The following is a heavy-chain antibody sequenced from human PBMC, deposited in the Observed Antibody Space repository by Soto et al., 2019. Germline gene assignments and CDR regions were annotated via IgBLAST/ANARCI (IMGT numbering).Heavy chain of an antibody. CDR2: MNPNSGNT. Sequence: ASVKVSCKASGYTFTSYDTNWVRQATGQGLEWMGWMNPNSGNTGYAQKFQGRVTMTRNTSISTAYMELSSLRSEDTAVYYCARGQQYYDFWSGYYPSRNWFDPWGQGTLVTVSS. CDR3: ARGQQYYDFWSGYYPSRNWFDP. CDR1: GYTFTSYD. D-gene: IGHD3-3*01. V-gene: IGHV1-8*01. J-gene: IGHJ5*02.